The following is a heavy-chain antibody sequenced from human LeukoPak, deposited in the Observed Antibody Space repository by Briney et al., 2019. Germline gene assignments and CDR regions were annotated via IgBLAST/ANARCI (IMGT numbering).Heavy chain of an antibody. V-gene: IGHV3-48*01. J-gene: IGHJ3*02. D-gene: IGHD3-22*01. Sequence: GGSLRLSCAASGFTFSSYSMNWVRQAPGKGLEWVSYISSSSSTIYYADSVKGRFTISRDNAKNSLYLQMNSLRAEDTAVYYCARVHDSSGYPTDAFDIWGQGTMVTVSS. CDR3: ARVHDSSGYPTDAFDI. CDR1: GFTFSSYS. CDR2: ISSSSSTI.